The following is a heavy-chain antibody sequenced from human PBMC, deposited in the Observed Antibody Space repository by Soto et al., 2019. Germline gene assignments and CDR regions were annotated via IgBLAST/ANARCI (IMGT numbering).Heavy chain of an antibody. CDR1: GFTFSSAA. D-gene: IGHD4-4*01. J-gene: IGHJ5*02. CDR2: ISDTGTRT. CDR3: AKSLDIHYKNWFDP. Sequence: PGGSLRLSCVAAGFTFSSAAMNWVRQAPGKGLEWVSIISDTGTRTHYAESVKGRFTISRDNSKNTLYLDMNSLRAEDTAVYYCAKSLDIHYKNWFDPWGKGTLVTVSS. V-gene: IGHV3-23*01.